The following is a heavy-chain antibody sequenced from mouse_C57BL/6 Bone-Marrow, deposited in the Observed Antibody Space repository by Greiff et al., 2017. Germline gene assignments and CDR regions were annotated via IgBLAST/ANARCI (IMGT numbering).Heavy chain of an antibody. J-gene: IGHJ3*01. D-gene: IGHD1-3*01. V-gene: IGHV1-15*01. Sequence: VKLQESGAELVRPGASVTLSCKASGYTFTDYEMHWVKQTPVHGLEWIGAIDPETGGTAYNQKFKGKAILTADKSSRTAYMELRSLSSEDSDVYYCTNIWFAYWGQGTLVTVSA. CDR2: IDPETGGT. CDR3: TNIWFAY. CDR1: GYTFTDYE.